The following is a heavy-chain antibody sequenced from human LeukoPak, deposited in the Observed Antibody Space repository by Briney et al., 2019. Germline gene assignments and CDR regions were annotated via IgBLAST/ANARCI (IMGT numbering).Heavy chain of an antibody. D-gene: IGHD6-19*01. Sequence: GGSLRLSCAASGFTFSSYAMSWVRQAPGKGLERVSAISGSGGSTYYADPVKGRFTISRDNSKNTLYLQMNSLSAEDTAVYYCPKCEGGEYRSGWYGPFDYCGQGTLVTVSS. J-gene: IGHJ4*02. CDR3: PKCEGGEYRSGWYGPFDY. V-gene: IGHV3-23*01. CDR2: ISGSGGST. CDR1: GFTFSSYA.